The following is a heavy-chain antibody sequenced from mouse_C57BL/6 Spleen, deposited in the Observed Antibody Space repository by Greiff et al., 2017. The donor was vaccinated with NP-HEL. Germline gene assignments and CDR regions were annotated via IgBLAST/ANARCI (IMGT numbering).Heavy chain of an antibody. D-gene: IGHD1-1*01. Sequence: VQLQQPGAELVKPGASVKLSCKASGYTFTSYWMHWVKQRPGQGLEWIGMIHPNSGSTNYNEKFKSKATLTVDKSSSTAYMQLSSLTSEDSAVYYCARGSYYYGSSYGYFDVWGTGTTVTVSS. CDR2: IHPNSGST. CDR3: ARGSYYYGSSYGYFDV. J-gene: IGHJ1*03. CDR1: GYTFTSYW. V-gene: IGHV1-64*01.